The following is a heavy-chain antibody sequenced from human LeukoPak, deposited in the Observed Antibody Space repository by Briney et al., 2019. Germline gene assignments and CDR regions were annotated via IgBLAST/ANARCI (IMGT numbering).Heavy chain of an antibody. D-gene: IGHD2-2*01. V-gene: IGHV3-74*01. CDR1: GFTFSSYS. Sequence: GGSLRLSCAASGFTFSSYSMNWVRQAPGKGLVWVSRINTDGSTTNYADSVKGRFTISRDNAKNTLYLQMNSLRADDTAVYYCVRIYCSSTTCHLWGQGTLVTVSS. CDR2: INTDGSTT. J-gene: IGHJ4*02. CDR3: VRIYCSSTTCHL.